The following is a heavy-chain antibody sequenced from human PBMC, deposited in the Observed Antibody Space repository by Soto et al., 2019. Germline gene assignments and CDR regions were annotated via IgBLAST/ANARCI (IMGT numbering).Heavy chain of an antibody. D-gene: IGHD1-26*01. CDR1: GLTFSSYG. CDR2: IWSDGSNK. V-gene: IGHV3-33*01. CDR3: ASAAGAYDN. J-gene: IGHJ4*02. Sequence: GGSLRLSCAASGLTFSSYGMHWVRQAPGKGLEWVAVIWSDGSNKYYADYVKGRFTISRDNSKNTLYLQMNSLRVEDTAVYYCASAAGAYDNWGQGTLVTVSS.